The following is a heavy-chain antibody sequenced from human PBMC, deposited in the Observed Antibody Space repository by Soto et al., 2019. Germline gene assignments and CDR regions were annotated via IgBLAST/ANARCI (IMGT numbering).Heavy chain of an antibody. CDR1: GGSISSSSYY. V-gene: IGHV4-39*01. D-gene: IGHD4-4*01. Sequence: PSETLSLTCTVSGGSISSSSYYWGWIRQPPGKGLEWIGSIYYSGSTYYNPSLKSRVTISADTSKNQFSLKLSSVTAAGTAVYYCATNYAYYYYYGMDVWGQGTTVTVSS. CDR3: ATNYAYYYYYGMDV. J-gene: IGHJ6*02. CDR2: IYYSGST.